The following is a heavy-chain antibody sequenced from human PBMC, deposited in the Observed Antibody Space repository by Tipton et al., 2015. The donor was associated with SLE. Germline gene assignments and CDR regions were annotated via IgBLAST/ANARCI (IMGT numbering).Heavy chain of an antibody. CDR2: ISSSSSSI. J-gene: IGHJ4*02. CDR3: ARVGKYCGVVACHSDY. D-gene: IGHD2-21*01. V-gene: IGHV3-21*01. Sequence: SLRLSCAASGFTFSSYSMNWVRQAPGKGLEWVSSISSSSSSIYYADSVKGRFTISRDNAKNSLYLQMSSLRAEDTAVYYCARVGKYCGVVACHSDYWGQGTLVTVSS. CDR1: GFTFSSYS.